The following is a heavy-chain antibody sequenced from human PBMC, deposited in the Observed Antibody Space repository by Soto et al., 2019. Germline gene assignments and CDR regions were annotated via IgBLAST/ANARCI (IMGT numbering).Heavy chain of an antibody. CDR1: GITFSNAW. CDR3: TTDSADIVVVPATFGMDV. CDR2: IKSITDGGTT. D-gene: IGHD2-2*01. J-gene: IGHJ6*02. V-gene: IGHV3-15*01. Sequence: GGSLRLSCAASGITFSNAWMTWVRQAPGKGLEWVGRIKSITDGGTTDYAAPVKSRFTISRDDSKDTLYLQMNNLRTEDTAVYHCTTDSADIVVVPATFGMDVWGQGTTVTVSS.